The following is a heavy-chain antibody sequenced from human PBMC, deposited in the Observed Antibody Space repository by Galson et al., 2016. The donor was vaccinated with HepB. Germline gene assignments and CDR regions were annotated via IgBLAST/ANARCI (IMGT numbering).Heavy chain of an antibody. CDR3: AREADFYDSTGYFPPFAY. Sequence: SLRLFCAGSGFTFSRYNMNWVRQAPGKGLEWLADISISGSTVYYADSVKGRFTISRDNDKNSVYLQMDSLRDEDTAVYYCAREADFYDSTGYFPPFAYWGQGILVTVSS. CDR2: ISISGSTV. D-gene: IGHD3-22*01. J-gene: IGHJ4*02. V-gene: IGHV3-48*03. CDR1: GFTFSRYN.